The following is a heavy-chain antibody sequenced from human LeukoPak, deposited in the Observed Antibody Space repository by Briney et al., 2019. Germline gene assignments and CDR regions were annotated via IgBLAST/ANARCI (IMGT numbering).Heavy chain of an antibody. J-gene: IGHJ6*03. D-gene: IGHD2-21*01. Sequence: GASVKVSCKASGYTFTSYGISWVRQAPGQGLEWMGWISAYNGNTNYAQKLQGRVTMTTDTSTSTAYMELRSLRSDDTAVYYCARRCYSPPYYYYYMDVWGKGTTVTVSS. V-gene: IGHV1-18*01. CDR1: GYTFTSYG. CDR3: ARRCYSPPYYYYYMDV. CDR2: ISAYNGNT.